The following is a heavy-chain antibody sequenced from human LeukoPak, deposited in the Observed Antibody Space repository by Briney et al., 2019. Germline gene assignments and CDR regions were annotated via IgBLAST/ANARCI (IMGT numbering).Heavy chain of an antibody. CDR2: IYTSGST. J-gene: IGHJ4*02. V-gene: IGHV4-61*02. Sequence: SQTLSLTCTVSGGSISSGSYYWRWLRQPAGTGLEWIGRIYTSGSTNYNPSLKSRVPISVDTSKNQFSLRLSSVTAADTAVYYCARDYRYGSLDYWGQGTLVTVSS. CDR1: GGSISSGSYY. CDR3: ARDYRYGSLDY. D-gene: IGHD5-18*01.